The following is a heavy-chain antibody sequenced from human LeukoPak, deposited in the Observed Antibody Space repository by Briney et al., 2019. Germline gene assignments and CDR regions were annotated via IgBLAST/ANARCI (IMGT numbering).Heavy chain of an antibody. CDR2: IRSKNYGGTT. V-gene: IGHV3-49*04. CDR3: TRVIVATKDY. J-gene: IGHJ4*02. CDR1: GFTFGDYA. Sequence: GRSLRLSCTGSGFTFGDYAMNWVRQAPGKGLEWVGFIRSKNYGGTTEYAASVKGRFTISRDGSRSIAYLQMNSLKTGDTAVYYCTRVIVATKDYWGQGTLVTVSS. D-gene: IGHD5-12*01.